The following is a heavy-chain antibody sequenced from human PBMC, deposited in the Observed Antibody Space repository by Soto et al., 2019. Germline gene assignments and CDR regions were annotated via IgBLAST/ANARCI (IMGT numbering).Heavy chain of an antibody. D-gene: IGHD3-3*01. CDR1: GYSFTSYL. CDR2: IYPGDSNT. V-gene: IGHV5-51*01. J-gene: IGHJ6*02. Sequence: GESLKISCKGSGYSFTSYLIGRVRQMPGKGLEWMGIIYPGDSNTRYSPSLQGQVTISVDKSISTAYLQWSSLKATDTAMYYCARHAYDFWSGHPNPRYYYGMDVWGQGTTVTVSS. CDR3: ARHAYDFWSGHPNPRYYYGMDV.